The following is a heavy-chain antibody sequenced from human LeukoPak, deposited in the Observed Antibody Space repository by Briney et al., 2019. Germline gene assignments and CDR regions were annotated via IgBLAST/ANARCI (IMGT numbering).Heavy chain of an antibody. J-gene: IGHJ4*02. Sequence: QPGGSLRLSCAASGFTFSSYEMNWVRQAPGKGLEWVSYISSSGSTIYYADFVKGRFTISRDNAKNSLYLQMNSLRAEDTAAYYCAREEYSYGYYWGQGTLVTVSS. CDR2: ISSSGSTI. D-gene: IGHD5-18*01. CDR1: GFTFSSYE. CDR3: AREEYSYGYY. V-gene: IGHV3-48*03.